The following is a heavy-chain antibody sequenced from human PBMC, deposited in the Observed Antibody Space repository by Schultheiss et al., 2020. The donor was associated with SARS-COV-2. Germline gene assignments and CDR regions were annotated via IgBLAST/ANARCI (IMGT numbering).Heavy chain of an antibody. CDR1: GFTFSSYG. D-gene: IGHD3-3*01. CDR3: ARDQYYDSKPTYYYYYYMDV. CDR2: ISYDGSNK. V-gene: IGHV3-30*03. J-gene: IGHJ6*03. Sequence: GGSLRLSCAASGFTFSSYGMHWVRQAPGKGLEWVAVISYDGSNKYYADSVKGRFTISRDNSKNTLYLQMNSLRAEDTAVYYCARDQYYDSKPTYYYYYYMDVWGKGTTVTVSS.